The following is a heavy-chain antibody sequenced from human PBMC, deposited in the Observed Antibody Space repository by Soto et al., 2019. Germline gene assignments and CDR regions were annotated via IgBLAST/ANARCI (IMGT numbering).Heavy chain of an antibody. CDR2: IIPIFGTA. J-gene: IGHJ6*02. CDR3: ASYTYYYDSSGNYGMDV. Sequence: QVQLVQSGAEVKKPGSSVKVSCKASGGTFGSYAISWVRQAPGQGLEWMGGIIPIFGTANYAQKFRGRVTITADESTSTAYMELSSLRSEDTAVYYCASYTYYYDSSGNYGMDVWGQGTTVTVSS. CDR1: GGTFGSYA. D-gene: IGHD3-22*01. V-gene: IGHV1-69*12.